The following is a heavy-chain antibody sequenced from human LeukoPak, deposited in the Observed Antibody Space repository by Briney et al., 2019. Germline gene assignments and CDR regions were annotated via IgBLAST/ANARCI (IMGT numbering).Heavy chain of an antibody. CDR3: ARKEGYSTSSSDY. J-gene: IGHJ4*02. Sequence: GGSVRLSCEAAGFTFSSHAMSWVRQAPGKGLEWVSGISGNGGSTYYADSVKGRFTISRDNSKNTMYMQMNSLRGEDTAIYYCARKEGYSTSSSDYWGQGTLVTVSS. V-gene: IGHV3-23*01. CDR1: GFTFSSHA. D-gene: IGHD6-6*01. CDR2: ISGNGGST.